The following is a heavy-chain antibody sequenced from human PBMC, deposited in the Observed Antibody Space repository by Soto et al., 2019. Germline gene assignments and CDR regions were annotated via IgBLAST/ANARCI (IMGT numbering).Heavy chain of an antibody. D-gene: IGHD2-21*02. CDR2: IYHSGST. J-gene: IGHJ6*02. CDR1: GGSISSSGNYY. Sequence: PSETLSLTCTVSGGSISSSGNYYWSWIRQPPGKGLEWIGEIYHSGSTNYNPSLKSRVTISVDKSKNQFSLKLSSVTAADTAVYYCASSGLAYCGGDCYWKTDYYYYYGMDVWGQGTTVTVSS. CDR3: ASSGLAYCGGDCYWKTDYYYYYGMDV. V-gene: IGHV4-39*07.